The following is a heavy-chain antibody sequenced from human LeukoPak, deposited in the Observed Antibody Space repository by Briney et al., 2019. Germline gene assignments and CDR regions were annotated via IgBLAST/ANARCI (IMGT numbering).Heavy chain of an antibody. V-gene: IGHV3-21*01. CDR1: GFTLSSYS. CDR2: ISSSSSYI. J-gene: IGHJ4*02. CDR3: AREEYDRYSSSWRHFDY. D-gene: IGHD6-13*01. Sequence: GGSLRLSCAASGFTLSSYSMNWVRQAPGKGLEWVSSISSSSSYIYYADSVKGRFTISRDNAKNSLYLQMNSLRAEDTAVYYCAREEYDRYSSSWRHFDYWGQGTLVTVSS.